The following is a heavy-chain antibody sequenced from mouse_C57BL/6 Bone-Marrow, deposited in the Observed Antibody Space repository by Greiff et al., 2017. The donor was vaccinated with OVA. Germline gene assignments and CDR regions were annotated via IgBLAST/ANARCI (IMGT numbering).Heavy chain of an antibody. CDR2: ISSGSSTI. Sequence: EVKLMESGGGLVKPGGSLKLSCAASGFTFSDYGMHWVRQAPEKGLEWVAYISSGSSTIYYADTVKGRFTISRDNAKNTLYLQMTSLRSEDTAMYYCARRSYYSNYCYAMDYWGQGTSVTVSS. V-gene: IGHV5-17*01. CDR3: ARRSYYSNYCYAMDY. D-gene: IGHD2-5*01. J-gene: IGHJ4*01. CDR1: GFTFSDYG.